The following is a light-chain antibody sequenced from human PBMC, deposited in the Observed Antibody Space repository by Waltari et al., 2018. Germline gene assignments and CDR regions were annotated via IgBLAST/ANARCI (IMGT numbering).Light chain of an antibody. J-gene: IGLJ1*01. CDR1: SSDVGGYNY. CDR2: EVT. CDR3: SSYAGSNNV. Sequence: QSALTQPPSASGSPGQSVAISRTGTSSDVGGYNYVSWYQQHPGKAPQLMIYEVTKRPSGVPDRFAGSKAGNTASLTVSGLQAEDEADYYCSSYAGSNNVFGTGTKVTVL. V-gene: IGLV2-8*01.